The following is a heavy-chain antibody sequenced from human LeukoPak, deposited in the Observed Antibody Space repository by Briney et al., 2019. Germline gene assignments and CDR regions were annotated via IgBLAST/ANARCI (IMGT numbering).Heavy chain of an antibody. J-gene: IGHJ4*02. CDR3: ARAGIARIFDY. CDR2: IKQDGSEK. V-gene: IGHV3-7*01. CDR1: GFTFSSYW. D-gene: IGHD6-13*01. Sequence: PGGSLRLSCAASGFTFSSYWMSWVRQAPGKGLEWAANIKQDGSEKYYVDSVKGRFTISRDNAKNSLYLQMNSRRAEDTAVYYCARAGIARIFDYWGQGTLVTVSS.